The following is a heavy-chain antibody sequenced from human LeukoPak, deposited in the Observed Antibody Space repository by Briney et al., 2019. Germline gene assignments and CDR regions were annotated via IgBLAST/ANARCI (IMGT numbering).Heavy chain of an antibody. CDR3: ARLGFERWLQRWAYYYYYMDV. CDR1: GDSISSGDYY. V-gene: IGHV4-61*10. D-gene: IGHD5-24*01. J-gene: IGHJ6*03. CDR2: IYHSGST. Sequence: SETLSLTCTVSGDSISSGDYYWSWIRQPAGKGLEWIGSIYHSGSTYYNPSLKSRVTISVDTSKNQFSLKLSSVTAADTAVYYCARLGFERWLQRWAYYYYYMDVWGKGTTVTVSS.